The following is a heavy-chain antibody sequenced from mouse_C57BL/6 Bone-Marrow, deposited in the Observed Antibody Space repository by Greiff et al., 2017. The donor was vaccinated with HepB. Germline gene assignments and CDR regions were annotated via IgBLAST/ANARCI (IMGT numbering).Heavy chain of an antibody. CDR1: GFNIKNTY. CDR2: IDPANGNT. Sequence: VQLQQSVAELVRPGASVKLSCTASGFNIKNTYMHWVKQRPEQGLEWIGRIDPANGNTKYAPKFQGQATITADTSSNTAYLQLSSLTSEDTAIYYCALALTSTMITTTGYYYAMDYWGQGTSVTVSS. CDR3: ALALTSTMITTTGYYYAMDY. D-gene: IGHD2-4*01. J-gene: IGHJ4*01. V-gene: IGHV14-3*01.